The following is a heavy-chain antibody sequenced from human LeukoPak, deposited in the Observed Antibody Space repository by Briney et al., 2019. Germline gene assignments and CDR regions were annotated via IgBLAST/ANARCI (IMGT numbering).Heavy chain of an antibody. Sequence: GGSLRLSCAASGFTFSSYWMSWVRQVPGEGLEWVANIKQDGSEKYYVDSVKGRFTISRDNAKNSLYLQTNSLRAEDTAVYYCARDQGCSTTNCYSYFQHWGQGTLVSVSS. CDR1: GFTFSSYW. D-gene: IGHD2-2*01. CDR2: IKQDGSEK. CDR3: ARDQGCSTTNCYSYFQH. J-gene: IGHJ1*01. V-gene: IGHV3-7*01.